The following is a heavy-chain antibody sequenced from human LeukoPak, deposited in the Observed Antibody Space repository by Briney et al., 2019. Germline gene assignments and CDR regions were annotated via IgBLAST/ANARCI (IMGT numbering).Heavy chain of an antibody. CDR1: GFTLSSYA. J-gene: IGHJ4*02. D-gene: IGHD3-16*01. CDR3: ARAYPWGADSPADY. V-gene: IGHV3-23*01. Sequence: PGGSLRLSCVASGFTLSSYAMSWVRQAPGKGLEWVSAISGSGDSTYYADSVKGRLTISRDNSKNTLYLQMNSLRAEDTAVYYCARAYPWGADSPADYWGQGTLVTVSS. CDR2: ISGSGDST.